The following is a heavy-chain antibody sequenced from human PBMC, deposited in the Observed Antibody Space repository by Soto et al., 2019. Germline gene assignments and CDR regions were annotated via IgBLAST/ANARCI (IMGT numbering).Heavy chain of an antibody. Sequence: EVQVVESGGGLVQPEGSLRLSCAVSGFTFRSYWMTWVRQAPGMGLEWVANIKEDGSEKYYVDSVKGRFTISRDNAKNLLYMQMNSLRAEDTAVYYCERDRGHSTLDQVRLDTWGQGTQVTVSS. J-gene: IGHJ5*02. D-gene: IGHD6-13*01. CDR1: GFTFRSYW. V-gene: IGHV3-7*01. CDR2: IKEDGSEK. CDR3: ERDRGHSTLDQVRLDT.